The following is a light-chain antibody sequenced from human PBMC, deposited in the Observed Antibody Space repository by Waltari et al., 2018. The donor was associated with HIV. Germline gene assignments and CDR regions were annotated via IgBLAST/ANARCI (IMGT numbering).Light chain of an antibody. Sequence: SYVLTQPPSVSVAPGQTARITCGGNNIAATKIVHWYRLNPGQAPVVVIYDDRDRPSGIPERFSGSSSGDTATRTSGRAEAGDEADYYCQVWDGRGDPVIFGGGTKLAVV. V-gene: IGLV3-21*02. CDR3: QVWDGRGDPVI. J-gene: IGLJ2*01. CDR1: NIAATKI. CDR2: DDR.